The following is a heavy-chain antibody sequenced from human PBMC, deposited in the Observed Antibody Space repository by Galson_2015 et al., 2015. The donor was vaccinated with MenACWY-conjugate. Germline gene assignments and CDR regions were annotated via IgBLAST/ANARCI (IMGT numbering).Heavy chain of an antibody. J-gene: IGHJ4*02. V-gene: IGHV4-4*02. CDR3: ARVHRVATGFDS. D-gene: IGHD5-12*01. Sequence: GEIYHTGNTNYNPSLKSRVTISVDKSKIQFSLKLTSVTAADTAVYYCARVHRVATGFDSWGQGTLVTVSS. CDR2: IYHTGNT.